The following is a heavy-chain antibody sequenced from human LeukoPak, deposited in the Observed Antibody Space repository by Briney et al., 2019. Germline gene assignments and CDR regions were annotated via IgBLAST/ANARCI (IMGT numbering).Heavy chain of an antibody. CDR2: MNPDSGDT. J-gene: IGHJ4*02. CDR1: GDTFTNYD. V-gene: IGHV1-8*01. D-gene: IGHD3-22*01. Sequence: ASVKVSRKASGDTFTNYDFNWVRKATGQGLEWMGWMNPDSGDTGYAQKFQGRLTMTRDTSISTAYMELSSLTSDDTAIYYCARGKEDYDGSDFPLLGFWGQGTLVTVSS. CDR3: ARGKEDYDGSDFPLLGF.